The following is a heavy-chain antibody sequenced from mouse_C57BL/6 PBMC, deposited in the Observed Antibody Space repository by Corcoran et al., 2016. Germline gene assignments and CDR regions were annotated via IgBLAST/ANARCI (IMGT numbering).Heavy chain of an antibody. J-gene: IGHJ2*01. CDR1: GYTFTDYY. Sequence: QVQLKQSGAELVRPGASVKLSCKASGYTFTDYYINWVKQRPGQGLEVIARIYPGSGNTYYNEKFKGKATLTAEKSSSTAYMQLSSLTSEVSSVYFCARWSDYAYFDYWGQGTTLTVSS. V-gene: IGHV1-76*01. CDR2: IYPGSGNT. CDR3: ARWSDYAYFDY. D-gene: IGHD2-4*01.